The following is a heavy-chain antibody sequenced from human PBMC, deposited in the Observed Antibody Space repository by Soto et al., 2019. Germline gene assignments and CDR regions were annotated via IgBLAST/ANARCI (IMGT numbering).Heavy chain of an antibody. CDR3: ARETSGSYPEFDY. D-gene: IGHD1-26*01. V-gene: IGHV3-30-3*01. CDR2: ITYDGSNQ. Sequence: GGSLRLSCAASGFIFSSYTMHWVRQAPGKGLEWVGVITYDGSNQYYADSVKGRFTISRDNSRNMLFLQMNSLRPDDTAVYYCARETSGSYPEFDYCGQGPLVTVYS. J-gene: IGHJ4*02. CDR1: GFIFSSYT.